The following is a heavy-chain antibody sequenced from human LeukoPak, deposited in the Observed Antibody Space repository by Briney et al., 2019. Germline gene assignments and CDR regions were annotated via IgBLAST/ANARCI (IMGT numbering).Heavy chain of an antibody. J-gene: IGHJ4*02. CDR1: GFTFSSYS. CDR3: ARDQELGYGSGRLGFDY. V-gene: IGHV3-21*01. Sequence: GGSLRLSCAASGFTFSSYSMNWVRQAPGKGLEWVSSISSSSSYIYYADSVKGRFTISRDNAKNSLYLQMNSLRAEDTAVYYCARDQELGYGSGRLGFDYWGQGTLVTVSS. D-gene: IGHD3-10*01. CDR2: ISSSSSYI.